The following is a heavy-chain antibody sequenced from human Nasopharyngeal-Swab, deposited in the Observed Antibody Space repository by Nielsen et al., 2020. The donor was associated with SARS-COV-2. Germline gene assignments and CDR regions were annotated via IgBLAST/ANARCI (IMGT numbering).Heavy chain of an antibody. D-gene: IGHD6-13*01. V-gene: IGHV3-11*01. J-gene: IGHJ6*03. CDR2: ISSSGSTI. CDR3: ASTGAAAASDYYYYYYMDV. Sequence: GESLKISCAASGFTFSDYYMSWIRQAPGKGLEWVSYISSSGSTISYADSAKGRFTIPRDNAKNSLYLQMNSLRAEDTAVYYCASTGAAAASDYYYYYYMDVWGKGTTVTVSS. CDR1: GFTFSDYY.